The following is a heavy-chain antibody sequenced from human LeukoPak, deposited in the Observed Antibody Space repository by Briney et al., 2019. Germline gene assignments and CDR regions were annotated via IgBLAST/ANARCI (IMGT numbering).Heavy chain of an antibody. CDR1: GYSFTINY. D-gene: IGHD5-24*01. V-gene: IGHV1-46*01. CDR2: INPTGTST. J-gene: IGHJ5*02. CDR3: ARDNSLRDVAWWFDP. Sequence: ASVKVSCKASGYSFTINYMHWVRQAPGQGLEWVGLINPTGTSTTYAQKFQGRVTMTRDMSTTTDYMELSSLRSEDTAVYYCARDNSLRDVAWWFDPWGQGTLVTVSS.